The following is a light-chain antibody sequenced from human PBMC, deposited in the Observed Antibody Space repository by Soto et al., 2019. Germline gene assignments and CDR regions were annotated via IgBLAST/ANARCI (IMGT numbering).Light chain of an antibody. Sequence: EIMMTQSPATLSLSPGXXXXXXXXASQXVTSNLAWYQQKPGQAPRLLIYGASTRATGIPARFSGSGSGTEFTLTISSLQSXDFAVYYCQQYNNWLTFGGGTKVEIK. CDR3: QQYNNWLT. CDR1: QXVTSN. J-gene: IGKJ4*01. CDR2: GAS. V-gene: IGKV3-15*01.